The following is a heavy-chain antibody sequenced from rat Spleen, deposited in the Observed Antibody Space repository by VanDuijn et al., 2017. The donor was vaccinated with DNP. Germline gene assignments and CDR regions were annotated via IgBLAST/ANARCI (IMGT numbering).Heavy chain of an antibody. CDR1: GFTFRDYY. J-gene: IGHJ2*01. Sequence: EVQLVESGGGLVQPGRSLKLSCAASGFTFRDYYMAWVRQAPTKGLEWVAYISYDGGSTSYGDSVKGRFTISRDNAKNTQYLQMDSLRSEDTATYYCTRHRTIAAIFDYWGQGVMVTVSS. D-gene: IGHD1-2*01. CDR2: ISYDGGST. CDR3: TRHRTIAAIFDY. V-gene: IGHV5-20*01.